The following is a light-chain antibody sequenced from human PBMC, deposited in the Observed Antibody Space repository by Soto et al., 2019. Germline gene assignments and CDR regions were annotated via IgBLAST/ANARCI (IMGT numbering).Light chain of an antibody. J-gene: IGKJ1*01. CDR1: QSVNNNF. CDR2: GAS. Sequence: EIVLTQSPATLSMSPGERASLFCRASQSVNNNFLAWYQQRPGQAPGPLVFGASSRAAGIPERFSGSGSGTDFALTVSRLEPEDFAVYYCQQYGSSPATFGQGTKVEIK. CDR3: QQYGSSPAT. V-gene: IGKV3-20*01.